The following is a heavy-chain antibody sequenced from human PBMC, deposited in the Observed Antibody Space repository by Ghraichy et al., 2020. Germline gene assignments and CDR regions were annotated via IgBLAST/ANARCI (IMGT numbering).Heavy chain of an antibody. CDR3: ARVGDFWSGYRNGMDV. V-gene: IGHV3-7*01. CDR2: IKQDGSEK. CDR1: GFTFKSHW. Sequence: GSLNISCAASGFTFKSHWMSWVRQAPGKGLEWVANIKQDGSEKYHVDSVKGRFTISRDNAKNSLYLQMTRLRAEDSAVYFCARVGDFWSGYRNGMDVWGQGTTVTVSS. D-gene: IGHD3-3*01. J-gene: IGHJ6*02.